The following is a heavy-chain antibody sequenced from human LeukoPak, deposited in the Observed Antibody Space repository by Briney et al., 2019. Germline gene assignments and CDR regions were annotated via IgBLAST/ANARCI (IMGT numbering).Heavy chain of an antibody. V-gene: IGHV3-7*03. CDR2: IKQDGSEK. J-gene: IGHJ3*02. CDR1: GFTFSSYW. D-gene: IGHD3-16*01. Sequence: GGSLRLSCAASGFTFSSYWMSWVRQAPGKGLEWVANIKQDGSEKYYVDSVKGRFTISRDNSKNTLYLQMNSLRAEDTAVYYCARGGGYDAFDIWGQGTMVTVSS. CDR3: ARGGGYDAFDI.